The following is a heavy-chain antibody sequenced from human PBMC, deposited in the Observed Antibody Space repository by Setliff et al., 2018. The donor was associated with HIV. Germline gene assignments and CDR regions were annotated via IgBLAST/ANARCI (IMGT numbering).Heavy chain of an antibody. V-gene: IGHV3-7*01. CDR1: GFIFSSYW. CDR2: IKQDGSEK. D-gene: IGHD6-13*01. CDR3: ARGLLTSSWTLGDYYYGVDV. J-gene: IGHJ6*02. Sequence: GGSLRLSCAASGFIFSSYWMSWVRQAPGKGLEWVANIKQDGSEKYYVDSAKGRFTISRDNAKKSLYLHMNSLRAEDTAVYYCARGLLTSSWTLGDYYYGVDVWGQGTTVTGS.